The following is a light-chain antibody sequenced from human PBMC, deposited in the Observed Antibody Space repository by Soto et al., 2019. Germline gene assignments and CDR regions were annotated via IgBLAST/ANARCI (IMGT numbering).Light chain of an antibody. CDR3: QQYFSYPLT. CDR1: QGISSH. J-gene: IGKJ4*01. Sequence: AIRMTQSPSSCSASTGDRVTITCRASQGISSHLAWYQVKPGKAPRLLISTASYLESGVPSRFSGGGSGTYFTLTISSLQSEDSAVYCCQQYFSYPLTFGGGTTVEIK. V-gene: IGKV1-8*01. CDR2: TAS.